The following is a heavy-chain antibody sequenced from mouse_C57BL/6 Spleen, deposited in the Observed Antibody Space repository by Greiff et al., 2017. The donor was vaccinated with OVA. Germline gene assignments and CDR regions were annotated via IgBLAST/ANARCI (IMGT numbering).Heavy chain of an antibody. CDR3: AREDYYGSSLGFAY. V-gene: IGHV1-61*01. D-gene: IGHD1-1*01. Sequence: QVQLQQPGAELVRPGSSVKLSCKASGYTFTSYWMDWVKQRPGQGLEWIGNIYPSDSETHYNQKFKDKATLTVDKSSSTAYMQLSSLTSEDSAVYYCAREDYYGSSLGFAYWGQGTLVTVSA. CDR2: IYPSDSET. J-gene: IGHJ3*01. CDR1: GYTFTSYW.